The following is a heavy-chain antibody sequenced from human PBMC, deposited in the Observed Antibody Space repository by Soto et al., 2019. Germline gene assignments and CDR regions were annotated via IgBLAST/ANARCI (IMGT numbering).Heavy chain of an antibody. CDR1: GGSISRDGDY. CDR2: IYYSGST. Sequence: SETLSLTCTVSGGSISRDGDYWSWIRQHPGQGLEWIGYIYYSGSTYYNPSLKSRVTISVDTFRNQFSLKVISVTAADTAVYYCVRTMIREVNHMVFDPWXQGTLVTVSS. J-gene: IGHJ5*02. CDR3: VRTMIREVNHMVFDP. V-gene: IGHV4-31*03. D-gene: IGHD3-10*01.